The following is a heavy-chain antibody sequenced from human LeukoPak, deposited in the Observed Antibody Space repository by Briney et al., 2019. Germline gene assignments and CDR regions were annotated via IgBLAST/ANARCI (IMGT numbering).Heavy chain of an antibody. D-gene: IGHD6-6*01. CDR1: GNSISRVLFF. CDR3: ARHKSGTSFFDY. Sequence: SETLSLTCTASGNSISRVLFFWDWIRQPPGKGPEFIATIHYTGSTYYNPSLRSRVTMSIDTSRNQFSLKLSSVTAADTAVYFCARHKSGTSFFDYWGQGTVVTVSS. CDR2: IHYTGST. V-gene: IGHV4-39*01. J-gene: IGHJ4*02.